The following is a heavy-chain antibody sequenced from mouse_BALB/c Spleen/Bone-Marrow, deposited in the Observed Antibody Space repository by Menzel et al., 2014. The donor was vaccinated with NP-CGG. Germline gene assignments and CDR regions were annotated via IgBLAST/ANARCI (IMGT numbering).Heavy chain of an antibody. CDR3: ARLGYYGTMVY. Sequence: EVQLVESGGGLVQPGGSLKLSYAASGFDFSRYWMSWVRQAPGKGLEWIGEINPDSSTINYTPSLKDKFIISRDNAKNTLYLQMSKVRSEDTALYYCARLGYYGTMVYWGQGTSVTVSS. J-gene: IGHJ4*01. D-gene: IGHD1-1*01. V-gene: IGHV4-1*02. CDR1: GFDFSRYW. CDR2: INPDSSTI.